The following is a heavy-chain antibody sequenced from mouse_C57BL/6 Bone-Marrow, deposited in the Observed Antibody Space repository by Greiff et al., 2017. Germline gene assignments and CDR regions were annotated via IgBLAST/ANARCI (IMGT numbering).Heavy chain of an antibody. J-gene: IGHJ3*01. D-gene: IGHD2-4*01. CDR2: IDPENSDT. Sequence: VQLQQSGAELVRPGASVKLSCTASGFNIKDDYMHWVKQRPEQGLEWIGWIDPENSDTEYASKFQGKATITADTSSNTAYLQLSSLTSEDTAVYYCTTCSYDYPFAYWGQGTLVTVSA. V-gene: IGHV14-4*01. CDR3: TTCSYDYPFAY. CDR1: GFNIKDDY.